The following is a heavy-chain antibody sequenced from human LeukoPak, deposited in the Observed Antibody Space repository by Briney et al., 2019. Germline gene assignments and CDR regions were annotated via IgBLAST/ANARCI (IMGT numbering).Heavy chain of an antibody. D-gene: IGHD6-19*01. CDR3: ARVGSGWNKDY. J-gene: IGHJ4*02. CDR2: ISGSGEIT. CDR1: GFSFSSYA. V-gene: IGHV3-23*01. Sequence: PGGSLRLSCAASGFSFSSYAMSWVRQAPGMRLEWVSSISGSGEITYYADSLEGRFTVSRDNSKNTLYLQMNSLRAEDTAVYYCARVGSGWNKDYWGQGTLVTVSS.